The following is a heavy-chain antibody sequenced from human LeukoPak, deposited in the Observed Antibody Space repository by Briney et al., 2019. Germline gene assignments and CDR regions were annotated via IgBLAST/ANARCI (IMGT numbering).Heavy chain of an antibody. CDR2: ISYDGSDK. J-gene: IGHJ4*02. CDR1: GFTFSSYA. CDR3: ARARPSMWIDY. V-gene: IGHV3-30*04. Sequence: PGGSLRLSCAASGFTFSSYAMYWVRQAPGKWLEWVAVISYDGSDKFYADSVKGRFTISRDSSKNTLYLQMNSLGPEDTAVYYCARARPSMWIDYWGQGTLVTVSS. D-gene: IGHD5-12*01.